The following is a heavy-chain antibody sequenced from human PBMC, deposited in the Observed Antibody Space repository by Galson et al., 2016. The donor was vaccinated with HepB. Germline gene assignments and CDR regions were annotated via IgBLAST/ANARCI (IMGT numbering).Heavy chain of an antibody. V-gene: IGHV3-48*02. CDR3: ARDLTGADY. D-gene: IGHD7-27*01. Sequence: SLRLSCAASGFTLSTYSMNWVRQAPGKGLEWVSSISDSTTTIYYAESVKGRFTISRDRARNSLYLQMNSLRDEDTAIYYCARDLTGADYWGQGTLVTVSS. CDR2: ISDSTTTI. CDR1: GFTLSTYS. J-gene: IGHJ4*02.